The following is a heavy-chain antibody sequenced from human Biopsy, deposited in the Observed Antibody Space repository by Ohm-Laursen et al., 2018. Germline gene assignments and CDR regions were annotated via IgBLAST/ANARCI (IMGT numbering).Heavy chain of an antibody. CDR1: GFTFEDYA. V-gene: IGHV3-9*01. Sequence: SLRLSCAAPGFTFEDYAMHWVRQVPRKGLEWVSGISWSSAHIDYADSVKGRFTISRDNAKKSLYLQMNSLRAEDTALYYCVKATAFYDSRGYYYDYWGQGTLVTVSS. J-gene: IGHJ4*02. CDR3: VKATAFYDSRGYYYDY. D-gene: IGHD3-22*01. CDR2: ISWSSAHI.